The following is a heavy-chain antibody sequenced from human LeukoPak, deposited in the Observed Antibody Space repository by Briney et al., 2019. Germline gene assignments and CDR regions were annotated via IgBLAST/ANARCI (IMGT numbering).Heavy chain of an antibody. CDR2: IIPIFGTA. Sequence: ASVKVSCKXSGGTFSSYAISWVRQAPGQGLEWMGGIIPIFGTANYAQKFQGRVTITADESTSTAYMELSSLRSEDTAVYYCARGPRSTSCPPCYYYYMDVWGKGTTVTVSS. D-gene: IGHD2-2*01. J-gene: IGHJ6*03. CDR3: ARGPRSTSCPPCYYYYMDV. V-gene: IGHV1-69*13. CDR1: GGTFSSYA.